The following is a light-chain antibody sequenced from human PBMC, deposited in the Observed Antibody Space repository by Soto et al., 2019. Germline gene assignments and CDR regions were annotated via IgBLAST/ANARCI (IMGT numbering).Light chain of an antibody. Sequence: QSVLTQPPSASGTPGQRVTISCSGSSSNIGSKTVNWYQQLPGTAPKLLINSNNQRPSGVPDRFSGSKSGTSASLAISGLQSEDEADYYCAAWDDSLNGVVFGGGTKLTVL. V-gene: IGLV1-44*01. CDR2: SNN. J-gene: IGLJ2*01. CDR3: AAWDDSLNGVV. CDR1: SSNIGSKT.